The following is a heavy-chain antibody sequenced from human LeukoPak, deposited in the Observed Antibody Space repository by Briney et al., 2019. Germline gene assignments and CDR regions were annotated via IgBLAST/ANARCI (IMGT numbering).Heavy chain of an antibody. CDR2: IFHSGRT. J-gene: IGHJ4*02. CDR1: GDSLNTNSW. CDR3: AREIFGARAFQY. V-gene: IGHV4-4*02. D-gene: IGHD3-3*01. Sequence: SETLSLTCAVSGDSLNTNSWWSGVRQPPGKGVEGTGEIFHSGRTNYHPSLESRLTISMDKSKNSFSLRLTSVTAADTAVYYCAREIFGARAFQYWGQGILVTVSS.